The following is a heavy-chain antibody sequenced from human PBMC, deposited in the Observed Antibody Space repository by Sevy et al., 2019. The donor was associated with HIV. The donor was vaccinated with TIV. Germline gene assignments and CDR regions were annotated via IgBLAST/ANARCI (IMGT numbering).Heavy chain of an antibody. D-gene: IGHD5-18*01. Sequence: GGSLRLSCAASGFTFSNYAMSWVRQTPGKGLEWVSAISGSAHRTYYTDSVKGRFTISRDNSKNILFLQMNSLRAEDKAVYYCVKEVSEYSYSDYWGQGTLVTVSS. J-gene: IGHJ4*02. CDR1: GFTFSNYA. CDR3: VKEVSEYSYSDY. V-gene: IGHV3-23*01. CDR2: ISGSAHRT.